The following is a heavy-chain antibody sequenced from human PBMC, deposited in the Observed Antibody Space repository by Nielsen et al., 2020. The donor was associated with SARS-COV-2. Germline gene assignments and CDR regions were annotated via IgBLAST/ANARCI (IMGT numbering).Heavy chain of an antibody. D-gene: IGHD3-10*01. J-gene: IGHJ5*02. Sequence: SETLSLTSAVYGGSFSGYYWSWIRQPPGKGLEWIGEINHSGSTNYNPSLKSRVTISVDTSKNQFSLKLSSVTAADTAVYYCARGNPYGSGSYLPAWGQGTLVTVSS. V-gene: IGHV4-34*01. CDR1: GGSFSGYY. CDR2: INHSGST. CDR3: ARGNPYGSGSYLPA.